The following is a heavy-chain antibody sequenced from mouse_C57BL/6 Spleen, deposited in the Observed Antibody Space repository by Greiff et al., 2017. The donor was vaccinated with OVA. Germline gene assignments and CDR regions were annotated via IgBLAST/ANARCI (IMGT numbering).Heavy chain of an antibody. Sequence: QVTLKESGPGILQPSQTLSLTCSFSGFSLSTSNMGIGWLRPPSGKGLEWLAHIWWHDDQYYTPSLKSRRTISKDTSNNQVSLKITSVDTADNATYYCAQIEGIYYEYYFDYWGQGTTLTVSS. CDR2: IWWHDDQ. CDR3: AQIEGIYYEYYFDY. CDR1: GFSLSTSNMG. D-gene: IGHD2-4*01. V-gene: IGHV8-5*01. J-gene: IGHJ2*01.